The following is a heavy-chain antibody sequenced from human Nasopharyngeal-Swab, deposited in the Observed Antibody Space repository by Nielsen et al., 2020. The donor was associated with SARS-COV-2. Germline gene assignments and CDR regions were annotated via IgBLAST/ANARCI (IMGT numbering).Heavy chain of an antibody. CDR1: GDSVSSNSAA. CDR3: ARGHRGRQLLLYYYYYMDV. V-gene: IGHV6-1*01. CDR2: TYYRSKWYN. D-gene: IGHD2-15*01. Sequence: SQTPSLTRAISGDSVSSNSAAWNWIRPSPSRGLEWLGRTYYRSKWYNDYAVSVKSRITINPDTSKNQFSLQLNSVTPEDTAVYYCARGHRGRQLLLYYYYYMDVWGKGTTVTVSS. J-gene: IGHJ6*03.